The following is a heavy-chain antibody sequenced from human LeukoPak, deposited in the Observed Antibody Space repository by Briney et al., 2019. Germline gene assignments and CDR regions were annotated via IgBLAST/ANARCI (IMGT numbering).Heavy chain of an antibody. V-gene: IGHV3-30*04. CDR2: ISFDESSK. CDR1: GFIFSVYA. J-gene: IGHJ1*01. D-gene: IGHD3-3*02. Sequence: GGSLRLSCAASGFIFSVYAVHWVRQAPGKGLEWVAIISFDESSKYYADSVKDRFTISRDNSKNTLYLQMNSLRAEDTAVYYCATIAQRYLQTDHFFQHWGQGTLVTVPS. CDR3: ATIAQRYLQTDHFFQH.